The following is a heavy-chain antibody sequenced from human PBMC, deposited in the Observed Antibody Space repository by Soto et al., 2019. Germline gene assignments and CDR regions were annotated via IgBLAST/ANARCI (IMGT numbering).Heavy chain of an antibody. CDR1: GFTFTSSA. V-gene: IGHV1-58*01. J-gene: IGHJ5*02. CDR3: AAVSTTKKIP. D-gene: IGHD1-26*01. CDR2: TVVGSGNT. Sequence: GASVKVSCKASGFTFTSSAAQWVRQARGQRLEWIGWTVVGSGNTNYAQKFQERVTITRDMSTSTAYMELSSLRSEDTAVYYCAAVSTTKKIPWGQGTLVTVSS.